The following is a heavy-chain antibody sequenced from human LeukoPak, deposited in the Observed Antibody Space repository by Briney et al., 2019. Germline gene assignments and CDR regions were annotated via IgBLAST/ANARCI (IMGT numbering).Heavy chain of an antibody. V-gene: IGHV1-18*01. J-gene: IGHJ5*02. D-gene: IGHD3-10*01. CDR1: GYTFTTYG. CDR2: IGPYNGNT. CDR3: ARDGRGSRSSWFDP. Sequence: ASVKVSCKASGYTFTTYGITWVRQAPGQGLEWMGWIGPYNGNTNYAQKLQGRLTMTTDTSTSTAYMELRSLRSDDTAVYYCARDGRGSRSSWFDPWGQGTLVIVSS.